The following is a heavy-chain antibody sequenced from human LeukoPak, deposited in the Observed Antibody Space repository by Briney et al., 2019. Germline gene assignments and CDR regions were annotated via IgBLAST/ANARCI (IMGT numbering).Heavy chain of an antibody. CDR2: INPNSGGT. J-gene: IGHJ3*02. Sequence: ASVKVSCKTSGYTFTSYDINWVRQATGQGLEWMGWINPNSGGTNYAQKFQGRVTMTRDTSISTAYMELSRLRSDDTAVYYCARRYCSSTSCYPGAFDIWGQGTMVTVSS. D-gene: IGHD2-2*01. V-gene: IGHV1-2*02. CDR1: GYTFTSYD. CDR3: ARRYCSSTSCYPGAFDI.